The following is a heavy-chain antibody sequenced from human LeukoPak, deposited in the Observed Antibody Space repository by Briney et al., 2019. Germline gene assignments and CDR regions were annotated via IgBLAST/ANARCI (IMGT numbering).Heavy chain of an antibody. CDR3: ARVADYYDSSGYMKY. D-gene: IGHD3-22*01. V-gene: IGHV3-30*03. Sequence: GGSLRLFCAASGFTFSSYGMHWVRQAPGKGLEWVAVISYDGSNKYYADSVKGRFTISRDNSKNTLYLQMNSLRAEDTAVYYCARVADYYDSSGYMKYWGQGTLVAVSS. CDR2: ISYDGSNK. J-gene: IGHJ4*02. CDR1: GFTFSSYG.